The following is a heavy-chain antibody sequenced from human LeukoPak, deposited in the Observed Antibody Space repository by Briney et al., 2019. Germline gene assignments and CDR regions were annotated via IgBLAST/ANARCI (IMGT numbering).Heavy chain of an antibody. CDR1: GYTFTSYA. J-gene: IGHJ3*02. CDR3: ARDTPKVRYLDWLPDNDAFDI. V-gene: IGHV7-4-1*02. CDR2: INTNTGNP. Sequence: ASVKVSCKASGYTFTSYAMNWVRQAPGQGLEWMGWINTNTGNPTYAQGFTGRFVFSLDTSVSTAYLQISSLKAEDTAVYYCARDTPKVRYLDWLPDNDAFDIWGQGTMVTVSS. D-gene: IGHD3-9*01.